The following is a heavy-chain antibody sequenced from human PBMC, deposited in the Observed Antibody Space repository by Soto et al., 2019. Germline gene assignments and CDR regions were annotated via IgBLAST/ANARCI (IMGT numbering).Heavy chain of an antibody. V-gene: IGHV4-31*03. CDR1: GGSISSGGYY. Sequence: QVQLQESGPGLVKPSQTLSLTCTVSGGSISSGGYYWSWIRQHPGKGLEWIGYIYYSGSTYYNPSLKRRVTISVDASKNQFSLKLSSVTAADTAVYYCARGDYDILTGYYEYFDYWGQGTLVTVSS. CDR2: IYYSGST. CDR3: ARGDYDILTGYYEYFDY. D-gene: IGHD3-9*01. J-gene: IGHJ4*02.